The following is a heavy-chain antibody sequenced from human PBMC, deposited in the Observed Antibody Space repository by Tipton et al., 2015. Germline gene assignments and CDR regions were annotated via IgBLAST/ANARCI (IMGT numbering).Heavy chain of an antibody. V-gene: IGHV4-39*07. CDR1: GGSISSSSYY. Sequence: TLSLTCTVSGGSISSSSYYWAWIRQPPGKGLEWIGYISYTDNVHYNPSLESRVTISVDTSKNQFSLTLNSVTAADTAVYYCARDLEHGMDVWGQGTTVTVSS. CDR2: ISYTDNV. D-gene: IGHD5-24*01. CDR3: ARDLEHGMDV. J-gene: IGHJ6*02.